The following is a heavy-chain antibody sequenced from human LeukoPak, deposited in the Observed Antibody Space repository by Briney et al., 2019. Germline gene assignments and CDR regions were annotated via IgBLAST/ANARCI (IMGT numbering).Heavy chain of an antibody. CDR2: IYHSGST. V-gene: IGHV4-30-2*01. J-gene: IGHJ6*02. CDR1: GGSISSGGYS. Sequence: SSQTLSLTFAVSGGSISSGGYSWSWIRQPPGKGLEWIGYIYHSGSTYYNPSLKSRVTISVDRSKNQFSLKLSSVTAADTAVYYCARVVLWFGYYGMDVWGQGTTVTVSS. D-gene: IGHD3-10*01. CDR3: ARVVLWFGYYGMDV.